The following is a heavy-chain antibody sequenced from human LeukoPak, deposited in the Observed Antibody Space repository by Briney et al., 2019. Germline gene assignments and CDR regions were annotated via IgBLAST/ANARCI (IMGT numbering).Heavy chain of an antibody. Sequence: PSQTLSLTCTVSGGSISSGSYYWSWIRQPAGKGLEWIGRIYTSGSTNYNPSLKSRVTISVDTSKNQFSLTLSSVTAADTAVYYCASRGPSSYDSSGMGFDPWGQGTLVTVSS. CDR3: ASRGPSSYDSSGMGFDP. D-gene: IGHD3-22*01. V-gene: IGHV4-61*02. CDR2: IYTSGST. J-gene: IGHJ5*02. CDR1: GGSISSGSYY.